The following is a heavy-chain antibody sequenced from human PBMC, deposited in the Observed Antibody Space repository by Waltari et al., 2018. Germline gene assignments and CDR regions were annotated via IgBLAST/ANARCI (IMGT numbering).Heavy chain of an antibody. CDR1: GYSISTDYY. V-gene: IGHV4-38-2*01. CDR3: ARGQGY. J-gene: IGHJ4*02. Sequence: QVQLQESGPGLVKPSETLSLTCAVSGYSISTDYYWVWIRQPPGKGLEWIGNIHHSGSTYYNPSLKSRVSISLDTSKNQFSLELISLTADDTAVYYCARGQGYWGQGTLVTVSS. CDR2: IHHSGST.